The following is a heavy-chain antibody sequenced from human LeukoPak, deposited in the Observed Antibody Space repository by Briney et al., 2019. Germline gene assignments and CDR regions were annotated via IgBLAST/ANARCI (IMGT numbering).Heavy chain of an antibody. CDR3: AKGRIAAAGLDY. J-gene: IGHJ4*02. D-gene: IGHD6-13*01. Sequence: PGGSLRLSCAASGFTFSTYAMSWVRQVPGKGLEWVSAISGSGGSTYYADSVKGRFTISRDNSENTLYLQMNSLRAEDTAVYYCAKGRIAAAGLDYWCQGTLVTVSS. V-gene: IGHV3-23*01. CDR1: GFTFSTYA. CDR2: ISGSGGST.